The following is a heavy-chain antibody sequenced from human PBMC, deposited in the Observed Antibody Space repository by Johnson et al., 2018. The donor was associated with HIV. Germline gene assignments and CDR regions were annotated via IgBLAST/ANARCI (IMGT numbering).Heavy chain of an antibody. CDR3: ARELGYCSGGSCHDAFDI. CDR1: GFTFDDCG. J-gene: IGHJ3*02. Sequence: VQLVESGGGVVRPGGSLRLSCAASGFTFDDCGMNWVRQAPGKGLEWVSGINWNGGRTGYADSVKGRFTISRDNAKNSLYLQMNSLRAEDTALYYCARELGYCSGGSCHDAFDIWGQGTVVTVSS. V-gene: IGHV3-20*04. CDR2: INWNGGRT. D-gene: IGHD2-15*01.